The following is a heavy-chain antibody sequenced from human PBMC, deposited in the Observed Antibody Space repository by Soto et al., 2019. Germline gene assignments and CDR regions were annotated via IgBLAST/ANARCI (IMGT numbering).Heavy chain of an antibody. V-gene: IGHV3-23*01. CDR1: GFTFSSYA. D-gene: IGHD2-15*01. J-gene: IGHJ5*02. Sequence: GGSLRLSCAASGFTFSSYAMSWVRQAPGKGLEWVSAISGSGGSTYYADSVKGRFTISRDNSKNTLYLQMNSLRAEDTAVYYCAKIRPHIVVVVAAGFDPWGQGTLVTVSS. CDR3: AKIRPHIVVVVAAGFDP. CDR2: ISGSGGST.